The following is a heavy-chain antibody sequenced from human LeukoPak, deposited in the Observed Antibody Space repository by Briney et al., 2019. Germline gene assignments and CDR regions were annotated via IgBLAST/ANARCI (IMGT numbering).Heavy chain of an antibody. CDR2: ISSSSSTI. CDR1: GFTFRTYW. Sequence: GGSLRLSCAASGFTFRTYWMHWVRQAPGKGLEWVSYISSSSSTIYYADSVKGRFTISRDNAKNSLYLQMNSLRDEDTAVYYCATTYYDSSGPSLFDYWGQGTLVTVSS. V-gene: IGHV3-48*02. J-gene: IGHJ4*02. CDR3: ATTYYDSSGPSLFDY. D-gene: IGHD3-22*01.